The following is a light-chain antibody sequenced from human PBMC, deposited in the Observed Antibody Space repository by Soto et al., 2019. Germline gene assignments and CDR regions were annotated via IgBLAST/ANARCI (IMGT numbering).Light chain of an antibody. J-gene: IGLJ1*01. CDR1: SSDVGAYNS. V-gene: IGLV2-14*01. CDR3: SSYTSSNPYV. Sequence: QSVLTQPASVSGSPGQSIAISCTGTSSDVGAYNSVSWYQQYPGKAPKLMIHDVSNRPSGVSDRFSGSKSGNTASLTISGLQAEDEADYYCSSYTSSNPYVFGSGTKLTVL. CDR2: DVS.